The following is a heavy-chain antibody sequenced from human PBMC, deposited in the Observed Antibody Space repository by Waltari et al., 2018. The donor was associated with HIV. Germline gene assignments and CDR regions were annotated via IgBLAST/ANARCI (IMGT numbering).Heavy chain of an antibody. CDR1: SYS. CDR3: ASARETMGVDFDA. J-gene: IGHJ4*02. V-gene: IGHV1-69*15. Sequence: SYSINWVRQVPGQGLEWLGRIIPMSGTANNAQKFQGRITITADESTSTAYMELRNLKSDDTAVYFCASARETMGVDFDAWGQGTLVNVSS. CDR2: IIPMSGTA. D-gene: IGHD3-10*01.